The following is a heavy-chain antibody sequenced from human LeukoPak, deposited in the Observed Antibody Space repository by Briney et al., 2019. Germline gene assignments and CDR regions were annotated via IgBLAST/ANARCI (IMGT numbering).Heavy chain of an antibody. Sequence: ASVKVSCKASGYTFTSYGISWVRQAPGQGLEWMGWISAYNGNTNYAQKLQGRVTMTTDTSTSTAYMELRSLRSDDTAVYYCARDLPTPGLTGSPILGHGMDVWGQGTTVTVSS. D-gene: IGHD3-9*01. CDR1: GYTFTSYG. J-gene: IGHJ6*02. CDR2: ISAYNGNT. CDR3: ARDLPTPGLTGSPILGHGMDV. V-gene: IGHV1-18*01.